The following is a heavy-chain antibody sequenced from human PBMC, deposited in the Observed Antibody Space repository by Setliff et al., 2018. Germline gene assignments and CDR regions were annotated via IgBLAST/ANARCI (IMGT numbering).Heavy chain of an antibody. D-gene: IGHD2-2*01. CDR1: GYTLSTHY. J-gene: IGHJ6*03. Sequence: ASVKVSCKASGYTLSTHYMHWVRQAPGQGLEWMGLINPSGESTVYAEKFQGRVSMTRDTSTNTVYMDLESLKSGDTAIYYCARGIIAYASWAPNKHAYYYYMDVWGQGTLVTVSS. CDR3: ARGIIAYASWAPNKHAYYYYMDV. V-gene: IGHV1-46*01. CDR2: INPSGEST.